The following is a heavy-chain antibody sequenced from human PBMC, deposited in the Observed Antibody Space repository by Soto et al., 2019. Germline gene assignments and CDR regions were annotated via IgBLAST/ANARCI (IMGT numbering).Heavy chain of an antibody. V-gene: IGHV4-39*01. CDR1: GGSISSSSYY. CDR2: IYYSGST. D-gene: IGHD4-4*01. Sequence: SETLSLTCTVSGGSISSSSYYWGWIRQPPGKGLEWIGSIYYSGSTYYNPSLKSRVTISVDTSKNQFSLKLTSVTAADTAVYYSARHDYSNYAGWFDPWGQGTLVTV. CDR3: ARHDYSNYAGWFDP. J-gene: IGHJ5*02.